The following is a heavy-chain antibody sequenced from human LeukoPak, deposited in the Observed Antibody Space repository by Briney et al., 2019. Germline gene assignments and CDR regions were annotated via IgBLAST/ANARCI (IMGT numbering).Heavy chain of an antibody. V-gene: IGHV4-34*01. Sequence: SETLSLTCAVYGGSFSPYYWSWIRQPPGKGLGWIGEINHSGSTNYNPSLKSRVTISVDTSKNQFSLRLSSVTAADTAVYYCARGGFYCGGDCYVDYWGQGTLVTVSS. CDR1: GGSFSPYY. J-gene: IGHJ4*02. D-gene: IGHD2-21*02. CDR3: ARGGFYCGGDCYVDY. CDR2: INHSGST.